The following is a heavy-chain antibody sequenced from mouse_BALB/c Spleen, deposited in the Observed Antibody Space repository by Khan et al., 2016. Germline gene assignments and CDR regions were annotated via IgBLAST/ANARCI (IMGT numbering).Heavy chain of an antibody. Sequence: EVQLQESGPGLVKPSQSLSLTCSVTGYSITSGYYWNWIRQFPGNKLEWMGYISNDGSNNYNPSLKNRISITRDTSKNQFCLKLNSVTTEDTATYYCARVYYRYDEGYFDYWCRGTTPTVSS. CDR2: ISNDGSN. D-gene: IGHD2-14*01. J-gene: IGHJ2*01. V-gene: IGHV3-6*02. CDR1: GYSITSGYY. CDR3: ARVYYRYDEGYFDY.